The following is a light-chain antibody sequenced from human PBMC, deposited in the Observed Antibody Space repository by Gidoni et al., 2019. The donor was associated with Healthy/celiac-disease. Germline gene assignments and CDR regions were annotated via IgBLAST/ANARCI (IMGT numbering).Light chain of an antibody. J-gene: IGKJ1*01. CDR3: QQCYSTSCT. CDR2: DAS. Sequence: DIQMSPCPSSLSASVGDRVTITCRASQGISNYLNWYQQKPGKAPKLLIYDASNLQIGVPSRVSGSGSGTDFTLTISSLQPEDFATYYCQQCYSTSCTFGQGTKVEIK. CDR1: QGISNY. V-gene: IGKV1-39*01.